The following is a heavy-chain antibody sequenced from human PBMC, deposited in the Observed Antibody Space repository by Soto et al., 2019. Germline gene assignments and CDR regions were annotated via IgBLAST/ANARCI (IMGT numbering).Heavy chain of an antibody. CDR1: GGTFSSYA. CDR3: ARVARIFGVLPDAFDI. CDR2: IIPIFGTA. V-gene: IGHV1-69*01. Sequence: QVQLVQSGAEVKKPGSSVKVSCKASGGTFSSYAISWVRQAPGQGLEWRGGIIPIFGTANYAQKFQGRVPVTTNESTSTAYMELSSLRSGDTAVYYCARVARIFGVLPDAFDIWGQDTKVSV. J-gene: IGHJ3*02. D-gene: IGHD3-3*01.